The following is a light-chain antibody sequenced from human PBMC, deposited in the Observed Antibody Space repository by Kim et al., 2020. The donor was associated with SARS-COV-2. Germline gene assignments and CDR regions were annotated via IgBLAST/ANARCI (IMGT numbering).Light chain of an antibody. CDR3: QHSDSSRYT. Sequence: SQGERASLSGRARQRVTGNYIAWYQQNPGQAPRLLIKGASTRATGIPDRFSGSGSGSDFTLTISRLEPEDFAVYYCQHSDSSRYTFGQGTKLEI. CDR2: GAS. J-gene: IGKJ2*01. CDR1: QRVTGNY. V-gene: IGKV3-20*01.